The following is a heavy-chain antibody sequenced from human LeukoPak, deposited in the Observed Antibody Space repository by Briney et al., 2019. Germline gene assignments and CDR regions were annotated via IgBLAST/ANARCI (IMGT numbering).Heavy chain of an antibody. CDR1: GGSIGWDY. Sequence: SETLSLTCTVSGGSIGWDYWSWIRQSAGKGLERIGRIYKSGSTNYNPSFRSRVTMSVDTSKNQFSLNVTSVTASGPPVYYCAREEYFQDSNGYSYYFHSWGQGSLVTVSS. CDR2: IYKSGST. CDR3: AREEYFQDSNGYSYYFHS. V-gene: IGHV4-4*07. D-gene: IGHD3-22*01. J-gene: IGHJ4*02.